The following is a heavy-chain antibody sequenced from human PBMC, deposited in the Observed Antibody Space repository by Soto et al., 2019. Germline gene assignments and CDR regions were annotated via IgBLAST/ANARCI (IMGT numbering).Heavy chain of an antibody. CDR2: IYHSGGT. D-gene: IGHD5-18*01. J-gene: IGHJ4*02. V-gene: IGHV4-4*02. CDR1: GGSISSSNW. CDR3: ARTPWDGYTGYYFDY. Sequence: QVQLQEWGPGLGNPSGPLSLTGAVSGGSISSSNWWGWVRQPQGKGRGWIGEIYHSGGTNYNPSLKSRVTISVDKSKNQFSLKLSSVTAADTAVYSCARTPWDGYTGYYFDYWGQGTLVTVSS.